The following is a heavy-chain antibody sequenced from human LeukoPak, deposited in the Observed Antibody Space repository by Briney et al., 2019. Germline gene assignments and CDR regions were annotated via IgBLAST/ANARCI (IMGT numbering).Heavy chain of an antibody. J-gene: IGHJ4*02. CDR2: INAGNGNT. CDR1: GYTFTNYP. V-gene: IGHV1-3*01. Sequence: ASVKVSCKASGYTFTNYPIHWARQAPGQRLEWMGWINAGNGNTKCSRKFQGRVTITRDTSASTAYMELTSLRSEDTAVYYCARDFQQQLVDYWGQGTLVTVSS. D-gene: IGHD6-13*01. CDR3: ARDFQQQLVDY.